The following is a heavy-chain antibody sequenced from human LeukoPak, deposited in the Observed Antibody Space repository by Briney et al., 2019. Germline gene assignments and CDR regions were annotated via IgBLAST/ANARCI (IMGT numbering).Heavy chain of an antibody. D-gene: IGHD3-22*01. J-gene: IGHJ3*01. V-gene: IGHV3-74*01. CDR2: INSDGSST. CDR1: RFTFSSYW. CDR3: ARSTYYYDSSGYPYAFDF. Sequence: GGSLRLSCAASRFTFSSYWMHWVRHAPGKGLVWVTRINSDGSSTSYADHVKGRFTMSRDNAKNTLYLQMNSLRAEETAVYYCARSTYYYDSSGYPYAFDFWGQGTMVTVSS.